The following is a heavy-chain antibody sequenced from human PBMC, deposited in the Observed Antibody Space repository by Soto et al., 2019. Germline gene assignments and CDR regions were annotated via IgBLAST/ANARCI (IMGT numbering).Heavy chain of an antibody. CDR2: IIPIFGTA. J-gene: IGHJ3*02. D-gene: IGHD1-20*01. CDR1: GGTFSSYA. Sequence: SVKVSCKASGGTFSSYAISWVLQAPGQGLEWMGGIIPIFGTANYAQKFQGRVTITADESTSTAYMELSSLRSEDTSVYYCARERSITNTGIVAFDIWGQGTMVTVSS. V-gene: IGHV1-69*13. CDR3: ARERSITNTGIVAFDI.